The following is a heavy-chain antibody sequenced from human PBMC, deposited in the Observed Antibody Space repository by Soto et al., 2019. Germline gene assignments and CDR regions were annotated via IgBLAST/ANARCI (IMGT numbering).Heavy chain of an antibody. Sequence: SETLSLTCGVSGDSISNSRFYWAWIRQPPGEGLEWIGSIYHTGNVYYNPSLKSRVTISVDTSKNQFSLKVTSVTAADTALYYCARDYFDSSDYTTNWFDPWGQGTLVTVSS. CDR1: GDSISNSRFY. D-gene: IGHD3-22*01. CDR2: IYHTGNV. CDR3: ARDYFDSSDYTTNWFDP. J-gene: IGHJ5*02. V-gene: IGHV4-39*01.